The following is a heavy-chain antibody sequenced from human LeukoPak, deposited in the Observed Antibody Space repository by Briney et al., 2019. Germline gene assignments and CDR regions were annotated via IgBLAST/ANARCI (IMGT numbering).Heavy chain of an antibody. CDR2: ISSSSSTI. J-gene: IGHJ3*02. CDR1: GFTFSSYS. CDR3: TRDQGTTMTSYAFDM. Sequence: GGSLRLSCAASGFTFSSYSMNWVRQAPGKGREWDSYISSSSSTIYYADSVKGRFTISRDNAKNSLYLQMNSLRVEDTAVYYCTRDQGTTMTSYAFDMWARGIMVPVSS. D-gene: IGHD4-17*01. V-gene: IGHV3-48*04.